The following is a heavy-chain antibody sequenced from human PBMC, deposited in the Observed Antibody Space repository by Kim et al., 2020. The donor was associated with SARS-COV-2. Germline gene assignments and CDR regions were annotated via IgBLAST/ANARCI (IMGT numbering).Heavy chain of an antibody. CDR3: ARDGVGDNSSGWFTPKYWYFDL. CDR1: GYTFTGYY. J-gene: IGHJ2*01. Sequence: ASVKVSCKASGYTFTGYYMHWVRQAPGQGLEWMGWINPNSGGTNYAQKFQGRVTMTRDTSISTAYMELSRLRSDDTAVYYCARDGVGDNSSGWFTPKYWYFDLWGRGTLVTVSS. CDR2: INPNSGGT. V-gene: IGHV1-2*02. D-gene: IGHD6-19*01.